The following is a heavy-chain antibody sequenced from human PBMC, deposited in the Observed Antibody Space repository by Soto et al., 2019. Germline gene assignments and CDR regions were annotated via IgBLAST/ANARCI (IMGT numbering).Heavy chain of an antibody. Sequence: GGSLRLSCAASGFAFRSYNMIWVRQAPGKGLEWVANIKQDGSEKYYVDSVKGRFTISRDNAKNSLYLQMNSLRAEDTAVYYCARDLTLALVNWGQGTLVTVSS. J-gene: IGHJ4*02. CDR2: IKQDGSEK. CDR1: GFAFRSYN. D-gene: IGHD3-16*02. V-gene: IGHV3-7*03. CDR3: ARDLTLALVN.